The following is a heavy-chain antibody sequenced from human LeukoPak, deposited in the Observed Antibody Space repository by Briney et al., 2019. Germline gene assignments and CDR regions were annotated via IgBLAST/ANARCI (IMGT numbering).Heavy chain of an antibody. Sequence: GESLKISCKGSGYSFTSYWIGWVRQMPGKGLEWMGIIYPGDSDTRYSPSFQGQVTISADKSISTAYLQWSSLKASDTAMYYCARAPHCDYVWGSPGAFAIWGQGTKVTVSS. V-gene: IGHV5-51*01. CDR3: ARAPHCDYVWGSPGAFAI. D-gene: IGHD3-16*01. CDR1: GYSFTSYW. CDR2: IYPGDSDT. J-gene: IGHJ3*02.